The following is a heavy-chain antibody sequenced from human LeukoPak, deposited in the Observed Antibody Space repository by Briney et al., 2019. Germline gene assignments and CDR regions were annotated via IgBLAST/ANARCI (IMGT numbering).Heavy chain of an antibody. CDR2: IYSRGSS. V-gene: IGHV4-59*08. D-gene: IGHD3-10*01. J-gene: IGHJ3*02. CDR1: GGSISNYF. Sequence: SETLSLTCTVSGGSISNYFWSWIRQPPGKGLEWIGYIYSRGSSNYNPSLKSRVTISVDTSKNQFSLKLPSVTAADTAVYYCARHRIGSRAFDIWGQGTMVTVSS. CDR3: ARHRIGSRAFDI.